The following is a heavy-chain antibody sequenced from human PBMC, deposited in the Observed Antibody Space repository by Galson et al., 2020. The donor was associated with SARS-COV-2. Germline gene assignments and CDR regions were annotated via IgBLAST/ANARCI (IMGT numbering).Heavy chain of an antibody. Sequence: ASETLSLTCTVSGGSITNHYWSRIRQPAGKHLEWIGRVHRSGTTNYNPSLKSRVSMSMDTSKNQFYLRLSSVTAADSGVYYCARGVGEPVAVMWFDPWGQGTLVSVSS. CDR3: ARGVGEPVAVMWFDP. J-gene: IGHJ5*02. CDR2: VHRSGTT. V-gene: IGHV4-4*07. CDR1: GGSITNHY. D-gene: IGHD2-2*01.